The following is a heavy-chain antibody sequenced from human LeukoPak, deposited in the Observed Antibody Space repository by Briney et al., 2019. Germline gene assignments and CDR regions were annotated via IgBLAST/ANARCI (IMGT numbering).Heavy chain of an antibody. CDR3: ARDCSGGSCYPNLDYYYYYYMDV. Sequence: PGGSLRLSCAASGFTFSSYSMNWVRQAPGKGLEWVSSISSSSSYIYYADSVKGRFTISRDNAKNSLYLQMNSLRAEDTAVYYCARDCSGGSCYPNLDYYYYYYMDVWGKGTTVTVSS. CDR1: GFTFSSYS. D-gene: IGHD2-15*01. V-gene: IGHV3-21*01. J-gene: IGHJ6*03. CDR2: ISSSSSYI.